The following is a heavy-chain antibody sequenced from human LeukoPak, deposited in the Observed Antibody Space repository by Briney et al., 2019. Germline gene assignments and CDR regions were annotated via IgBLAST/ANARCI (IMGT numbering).Heavy chain of an antibody. V-gene: IGHV3-53*01. CDR1: GLTVSSSY. J-gene: IGHJ3*02. Sequence: PGGSLRLSCAASGLTVSSSYMSWVRQAPGKGLEWVSIIYNDGSTYYADSMKGRFTISRDNSKNTLYLQVNSLRAEDTAVYFCARDKAFDIWGQGTMVTVSS. CDR3: ARDKAFDI. CDR2: IYNDGST.